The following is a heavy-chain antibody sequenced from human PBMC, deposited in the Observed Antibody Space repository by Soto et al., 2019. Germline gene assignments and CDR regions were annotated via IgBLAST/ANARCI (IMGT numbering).Heavy chain of an antibody. J-gene: IGHJ5*02. D-gene: IGHD6-13*01. V-gene: IGHV4-4*07. CDR2: IYTSGST. Sequence: ESLSLACTVSGGSISSYYWSWIRQPAGKGLEWIGLIYTSGSTNYNPSLKSLVTMSVDTSKNQFSLKLSSVTAADTAVYYCARANSRPKWFDPWGQGTLVTVYS. CDR1: GGSISSYY. CDR3: ARANSRPKWFDP.